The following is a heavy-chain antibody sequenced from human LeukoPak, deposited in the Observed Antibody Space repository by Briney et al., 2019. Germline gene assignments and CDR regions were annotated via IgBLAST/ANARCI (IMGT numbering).Heavy chain of an antibody. CDR1: DGSITGYY. V-gene: IGHV4-59*01. CDR3: ARGPITFIRGGHFDY. J-gene: IGHJ4*02. CDR2: IFDSGST. Sequence: PSETLSLTCTVSDGSITGYYWSWIRQSPGKGLEWIGYIFDSGSTNYNPSLQSRVTISVDTSKNYFSLKLRSVTAADTAVYYCARGPITFIRGGHFDYWGQGALVIVSS. D-gene: IGHD3-10*01.